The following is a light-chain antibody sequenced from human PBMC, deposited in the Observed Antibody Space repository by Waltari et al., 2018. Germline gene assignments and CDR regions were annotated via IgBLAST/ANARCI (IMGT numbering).Light chain of an antibody. V-gene: IGLV2-8*01. CDR3: TSLAAGSTWV. CDR2: EVT. J-gene: IGLJ3*02. Sequence: QSALTQPPSASGSPGQSVTIACTGTRRAAGYYHYVSWYQQPPGTAPKLMIYEVTKRPSGVPDRFSGSKSDNTASLTVSGVQVEDEADYYCTSLAAGSTWVFGGGTKLTVL. CDR1: RRAAGYYHY.